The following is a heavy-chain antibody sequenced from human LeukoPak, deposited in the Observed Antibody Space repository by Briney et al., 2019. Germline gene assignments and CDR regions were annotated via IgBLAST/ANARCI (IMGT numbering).Heavy chain of an antibody. CDR2: IHYSGST. D-gene: IGHD5-12*01. J-gene: IGHJ4*02. Sequence: SETLSLTCTVSGGSITNYYWSWIRQPPGKGLEWIGYIHYSGSTKYKSSLKSRVTMSVDTSKNQFSLKLSSVTAADTAVYYCARRYRGYDYGYYDYWGQGTLVTVSS. V-gene: IGHV4-59*12. CDR3: ARRYRGYDYGYYDY. CDR1: GGSITNYY.